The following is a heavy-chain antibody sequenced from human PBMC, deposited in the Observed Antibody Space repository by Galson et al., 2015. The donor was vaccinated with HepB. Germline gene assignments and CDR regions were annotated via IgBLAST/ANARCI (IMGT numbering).Heavy chain of an antibody. D-gene: IGHD3-22*01. J-gene: IGHJ3*02. CDR1: GYTFTSYG. V-gene: IGHV1-18*04. Sequence: SVKVSCKASGYTFTSYGISWVRQAPGQGLEWTGWISAYNGNTNYAQKLQGRVTMTTDTSTSTAYMELRSLRSDDTAVYYCARGYYDSSGHYGEDAFDIWGQGTMVTVSS. CDR3: ARGYYDSSGHYGEDAFDI. CDR2: ISAYNGNT.